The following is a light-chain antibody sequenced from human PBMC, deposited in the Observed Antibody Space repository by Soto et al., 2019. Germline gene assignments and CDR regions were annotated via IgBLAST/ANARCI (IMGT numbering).Light chain of an antibody. Sequence: EIGMTQSPATLSVSPGERATLSCRTSQSVSSNLAWYQQKPGQAPRLLIYGASTRATGIPARFSGSGSGTEFTLTIRSLQSEDFAVYYCQQYNNWPETVGQGTKVEIK. CDR2: GAS. V-gene: IGKV3-15*01. J-gene: IGKJ1*01. CDR3: QQYNNWPET. CDR1: QSVSSN.